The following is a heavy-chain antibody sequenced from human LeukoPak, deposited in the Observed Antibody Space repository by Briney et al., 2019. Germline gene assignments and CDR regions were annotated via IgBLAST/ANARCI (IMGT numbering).Heavy chain of an antibody. J-gene: IGHJ4*02. CDR1: GFTLSSYA. Sequence: GGSLRLSCAASGFTLSSYAMSWVRQAPGKGLEWVSAISGSGGSTYYADSVKGRFTISRDNSKNTLYLQMNSLRAEDTAVYYCAKTVHYGDYYYYFDYWGQGTLVTVSS. D-gene: IGHD4-17*01. CDR2: ISGSGGST. V-gene: IGHV3-23*01. CDR3: AKTVHYGDYYYYFDY.